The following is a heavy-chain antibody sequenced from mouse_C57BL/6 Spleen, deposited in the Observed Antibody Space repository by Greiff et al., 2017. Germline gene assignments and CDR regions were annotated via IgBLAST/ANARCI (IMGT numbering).Heavy chain of an antibody. J-gene: IGHJ2*01. CDR3: ERGGNQSYFDY. V-gene: IGHV1-82*01. D-gene: IGHD6-2*01. CDR1: GYAFSSSW. CDR2: IYPGAGDT. Sequence: QVQLKESGPELVKPGASVKISCKASGYAFSSSWMNWVKQRPGKGLEWIGRIYPGAGDTTSNWKVKGKGTLTAAKTSSPAYMQLSSPEDEDTAVYFSERGGNQSYFDYWGKGTTLTVSS.